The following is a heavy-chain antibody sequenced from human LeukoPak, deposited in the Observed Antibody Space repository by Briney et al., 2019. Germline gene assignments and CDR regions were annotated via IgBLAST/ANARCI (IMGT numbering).Heavy chain of an antibody. CDR1: GGSFSGYY. CDR2: VNHSGST. CDR3: ARLIVVVVAATADY. Sequence: SETLSLTCAVYGGSFSGYYWSWIRQPPGKGMEWIGEVNHSGSTNYNPSLKSRVTISVDTSKNQFSLKLNSVTAADTAVYYCARLIVVVVAATADYWGQGTLVTVSS. D-gene: IGHD2-15*01. V-gene: IGHV4-34*01. J-gene: IGHJ4*02.